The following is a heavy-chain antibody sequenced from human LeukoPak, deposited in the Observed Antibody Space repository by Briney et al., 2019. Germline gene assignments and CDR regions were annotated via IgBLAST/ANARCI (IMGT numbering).Heavy chain of an antibody. CDR3: AREKNRVSVVVPAAIHYYYGMDV. Sequence: GGSLRLSCAASGFTFSSNAMHWVRQAPGKGLEWVAVISYDRSNKYYAGSVKGRFTISRDNSKNTLYLQMNSLRAEDTAVYYCAREKNRVSVVVPAAIHYYYGMDVWGQGTTVTVSS. D-gene: IGHD2-2*02. J-gene: IGHJ6*02. V-gene: IGHV3-30-3*01. CDR1: GFTFSSNA. CDR2: ISYDRSNK.